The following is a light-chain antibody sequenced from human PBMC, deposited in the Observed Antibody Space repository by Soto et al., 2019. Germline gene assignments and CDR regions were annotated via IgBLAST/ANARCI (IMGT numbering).Light chain of an antibody. V-gene: IGLV2-14*01. CDR3: TSFTTTAAL. J-gene: IGLJ2*01. Sequence: QSVLTQPASVSGSPGQSITISCTGTSSDVGSYDYVSWFQQHPGKAPKLMIYAVSNRPSGVSSRFSGSKSGNTASLTISGLQAVDEADYYCTSFTTTAALFGGGTKVTVL. CDR2: AVS. CDR1: SSDVGSYDY.